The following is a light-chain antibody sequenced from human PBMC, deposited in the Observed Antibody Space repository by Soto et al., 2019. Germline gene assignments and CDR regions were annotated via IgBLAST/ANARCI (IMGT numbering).Light chain of an antibody. CDR1: QSVSSSY. CDR3: RQYGSSPYP. J-gene: IGKJ2*01. CDR2: GAS. Sequence: EIVLTQSPGTLSLSPGERATLSCRASQSVSSSYLAWYQQKPDQAPRLLISGASSRATGIPDRFSGSGSGTDFALTISRLEPGAFAVYYCRQYGSSPYPFGQGTKLEIK. V-gene: IGKV3-20*01.